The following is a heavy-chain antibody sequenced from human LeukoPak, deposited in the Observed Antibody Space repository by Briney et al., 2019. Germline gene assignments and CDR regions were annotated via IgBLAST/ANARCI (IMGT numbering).Heavy chain of an antibody. J-gene: IGHJ4*02. Sequence: QPGGSLRLSCSASGFTCSSYIMYWVRQAPGKALEYVSAINNNGGTTSYADSVKGRFTISRDNSKNTLSLQMSSLRVEDTAVYYCVKAQGYCGSGTCYCDYWGRGTMVTVSS. CDR2: INNNGGTT. CDR1: GFTCSSYI. CDR3: VKAQGYCGSGTCYCDY. D-gene: IGHD2-15*01. V-gene: IGHV3-64D*08.